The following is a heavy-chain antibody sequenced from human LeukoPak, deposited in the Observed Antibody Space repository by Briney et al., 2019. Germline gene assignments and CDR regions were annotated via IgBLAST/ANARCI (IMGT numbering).Heavy chain of an antibody. CDR2: ISTNGGST. Sequence: PGGSLRLSCAASGFTFSSYAMHWVRQAPGKGLEYVSGISTNGGSTYYADSVKGRFTISRDNSKNTLFLQMGSLRAEDMAVYYCASLYGSGPNWFDPWGQGTLVTVSS. CDR1: GFTFSSYA. V-gene: IGHV3-64*02. J-gene: IGHJ5*02. CDR3: ASLYGSGPNWFDP. D-gene: IGHD3-10*01.